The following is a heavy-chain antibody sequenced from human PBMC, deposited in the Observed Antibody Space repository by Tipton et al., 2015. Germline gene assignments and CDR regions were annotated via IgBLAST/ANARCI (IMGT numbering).Heavy chain of an antibody. CDR3: ATDSSGYYH. J-gene: IGHJ5*02. D-gene: IGHD3-22*01. CDR1: GFTFSNYW. Sequence: GSLRLSCAASGFTFSNYWMSWVRQAPGKGLEWVANINPDGSQKYYVDSVRGRFTISRDNAKDSLYLQMNSLGAEDTAVYYCATDSSGYYHWGQGTLVTVSS. V-gene: IGHV3-7*03. CDR2: INPDGSQK.